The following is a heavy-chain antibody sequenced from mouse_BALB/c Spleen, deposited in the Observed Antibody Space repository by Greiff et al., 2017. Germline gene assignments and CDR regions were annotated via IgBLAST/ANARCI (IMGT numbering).Heavy chain of an antibody. D-gene: IGHD1-1*01. V-gene: IGHV2-4-1*01. Sequence: VQLQQSGPGLVQPSQSLSITCTVSGFSLTSYGVHWVRQSPGKGLEWLGVIWSGGSTDYNAAFISRLSISKDNSKSQVFFKMNSLQADDTAIYYSASHYYGSSYGAMDYWGQGTSVTVSS. CDR2: IWSGGST. CDR1: GFSLTSYG. J-gene: IGHJ4*01. CDR3: ASHYYGSSYGAMDY.